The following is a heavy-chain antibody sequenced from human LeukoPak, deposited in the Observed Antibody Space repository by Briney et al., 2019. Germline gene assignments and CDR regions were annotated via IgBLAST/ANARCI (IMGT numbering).Heavy chain of an antibody. V-gene: IGHV3-23*01. J-gene: IGHJ4*02. CDR2: ISSRDDST. CDR1: GLTFSNYA. D-gene: IGHD6-19*01. Sequence: TGGSLRLSCAASGLTFSNYAMSWVRQVPGRGLEWVSTISSRDDSTYDAASVKGRFTIARDNSKKSLYLQMNSVRAEDTAVDYCAKGPRPDITVAHTVEKWGQGTLVTVSS. CDR3: AKGPRPDITVAHTVEK.